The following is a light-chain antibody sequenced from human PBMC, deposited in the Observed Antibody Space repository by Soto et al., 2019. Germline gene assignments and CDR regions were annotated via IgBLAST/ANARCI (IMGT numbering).Light chain of an antibody. CDR2: KAS. V-gene: IGKV1-5*03. CDR3: QQYNSYRWT. CDR1: QSISSW. Sequence: DIQMTQSPSTLSASVGDRVTITYRASQSISSWLAWYQQKPGKAPKLLIYKASSLESGVPSRFSGSGSGTEFTLTISSLQPDDFATYYCQQYNSYRWTFGQGTKLEIK. J-gene: IGKJ2*02.